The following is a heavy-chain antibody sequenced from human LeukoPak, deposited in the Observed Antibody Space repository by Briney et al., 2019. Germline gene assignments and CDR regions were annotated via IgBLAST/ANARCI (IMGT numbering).Heavy chain of an antibody. Sequence: PGGSLRLSCAASGFTFSSYSMNWARQAPGKGLEWVSSISSSSSYIYYADSVKGRFTISRDNAKNSLYLQMNSLRAEDTAVYYCARVAGATRSYAFDIWGQGTMVTVSS. CDR1: GFTFSSYS. V-gene: IGHV3-21*01. D-gene: IGHD1-26*01. CDR3: ARVAGATRSYAFDI. CDR2: ISSSSSYI. J-gene: IGHJ3*02.